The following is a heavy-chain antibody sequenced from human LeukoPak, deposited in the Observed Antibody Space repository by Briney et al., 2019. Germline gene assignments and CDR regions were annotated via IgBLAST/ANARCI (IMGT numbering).Heavy chain of an antibody. D-gene: IGHD2-15*01. CDR1: GGSISSYY. V-gene: IGHV4-59*01. CDR2: IYYSGST. Sequence: SETLSLTCTVSGGSISSYYWSWIRQPPGKGLEWIGYIYYSGSTNYNPSLKSRVTISVDTSKNQFSLKLSSVTAADTAVYYCARDVVDYFDYWGQGTLATVSS. J-gene: IGHJ4*02. CDR3: ARDVVDYFDY.